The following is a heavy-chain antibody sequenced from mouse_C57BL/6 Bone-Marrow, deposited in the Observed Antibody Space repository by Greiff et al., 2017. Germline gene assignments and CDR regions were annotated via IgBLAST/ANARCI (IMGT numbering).Heavy chain of an antibody. CDR2: IDPSDSYT. Sequence: QVQLKESGAELVRPGTSVKVSCKASGYAFTNYLIEWVKQRPGQGLEWIGEIDPSDSYTNYNQKFKGKSTLTVDKSSSTAYMQLSSLTSEDSAVYYCARDYFDYWGQGTTLTVSS. J-gene: IGHJ2*01. CDR1: GYAFTNYL. CDR3: ARDYFDY. V-gene: IGHV1-59*01.